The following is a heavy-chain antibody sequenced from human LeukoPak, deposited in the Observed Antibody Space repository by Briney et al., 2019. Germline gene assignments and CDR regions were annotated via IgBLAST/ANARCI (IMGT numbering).Heavy chain of an antibody. V-gene: IGHV3-30-3*01. CDR1: GFTFSSYA. Sequence: GGSLRLSCAASGFTFSSYAMHWLRQAPGKWLEWVAVISYDGSNKYYADSVKGRFTISRDNSKNTLYLQMNSLRAEDTAVYYCARGTSCFLSIPWFDPWGQGTLVTVSS. CDR3: ARGTSCFLSIPWFDP. D-gene: IGHD2-2*01. J-gene: IGHJ5*02. CDR2: ISYDGSNK.